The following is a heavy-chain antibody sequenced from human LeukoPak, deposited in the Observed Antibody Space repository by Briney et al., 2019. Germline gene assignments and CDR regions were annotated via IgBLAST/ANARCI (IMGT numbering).Heavy chain of an antibody. CDR3: AKEVQLQPFDY. D-gene: IGHD4-11*01. Sequence: GGSLRLSCAASGFTFSSYAMSWVRQAPGKGLEWVSAISGSGGSTYYADSVKGRFTISRDNFRSTLYLQMNSVRPEDAAIYFCAKEVQLQPFDYWGQGTLVTVSS. CDR2: ISGSGGST. CDR1: GFTFSSYA. J-gene: IGHJ4*02. V-gene: IGHV3-23*01.